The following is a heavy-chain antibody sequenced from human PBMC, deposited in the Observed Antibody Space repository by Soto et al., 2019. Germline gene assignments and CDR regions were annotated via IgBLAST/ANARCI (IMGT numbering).Heavy chain of an antibody. J-gene: IGHJ4*02. CDR2: IYHSGNT. Sequence: PSETLSLTCTVSGGSIRNVYWSWIRQPPGKGLEWIGFIYHSGNTKYNPSLKSRVTISIDTSKNQFSLSLNSVTAADTGVYFCARAHAPTLPFDYWGQGTLVPVSS. V-gene: IGHV4-59*01. CDR1: GGSIRNVY. CDR3: ARAHAPTLPFDY. D-gene: IGHD2-15*01.